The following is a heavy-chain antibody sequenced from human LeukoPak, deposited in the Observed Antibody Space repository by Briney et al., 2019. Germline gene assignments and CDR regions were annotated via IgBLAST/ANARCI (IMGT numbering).Heavy chain of an antibody. CDR3: ARAVGGNDY. CDR2: IIPILGIA. D-gene: IGHD4-23*01. V-gene: IGHV1-69*04. J-gene: IGHJ4*02. CDR1: GGTFSSYA. Sequence: SVKVSCKASGGTFSSYAISWVRQAPGQGLEWMGRIIPILGIANSAQKFQGRVTITADKSTSTAYMELSSLRSEDTAVYYCARAVGGNDYWGQGTLVTVSS.